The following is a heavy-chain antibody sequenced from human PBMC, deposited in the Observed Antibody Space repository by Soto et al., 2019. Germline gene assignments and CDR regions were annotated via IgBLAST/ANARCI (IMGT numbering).Heavy chain of an antibody. J-gene: IGHJ6*02. D-gene: IGHD6-6*01. CDR1: GFTFRSYA. CDR3: AKDRVSSFYYYYWMEG. Sequence: GGSLRLSCSASGFTFRSYAITWVRQAPGKGLEWVSGISGSGGSTYYADSVKGRFTISRDNSKNTLDLQMSGLTAEDTAVYYCAKDRVSSFYYYYWMEGWGQGTTVNVFS. CDR2: ISGSGGST. V-gene: IGHV3-23*01.